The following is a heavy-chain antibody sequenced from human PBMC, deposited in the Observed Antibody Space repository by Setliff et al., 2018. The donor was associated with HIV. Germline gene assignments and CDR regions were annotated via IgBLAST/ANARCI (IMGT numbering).Heavy chain of an antibody. Sequence: SETLSLTCTVSGDSISSSIYYWGWVRQPPGKGLEWIGGIYYTGSPFYNPSLKSRVTISVDTSNNQFSLKLSSVTAADTAVYYCARVPRQLLKGAAAYFDYWGQGILVTVSS. CDR1: GDSISSSIYY. V-gene: IGHV4-39*01. J-gene: IGHJ4*02. D-gene: IGHD5-18*01. CDR2: IYYTGSP. CDR3: ARVPRQLLKGAAAYFDY.